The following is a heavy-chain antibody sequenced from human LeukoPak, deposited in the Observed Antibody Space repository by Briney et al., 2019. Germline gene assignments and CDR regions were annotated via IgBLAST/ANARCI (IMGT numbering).Heavy chain of an antibody. CDR3: ARQILYSSSWYYWFDP. V-gene: IGHV5-51*01. D-gene: IGHD6-13*01. CDR2: IYPGDSDT. CDR1: GYSFTSYW. J-gene: IGHJ5*02. Sequence: GESLKISCKGSGYSFTSYWIGWVRQMPGKGLEWMGIIYPGDSDTRYRPSFQGQVTISADKSISTAYLQWSSLKASDTAMYYCARQILYSSSWYYWFDPWGQGTLTVSS.